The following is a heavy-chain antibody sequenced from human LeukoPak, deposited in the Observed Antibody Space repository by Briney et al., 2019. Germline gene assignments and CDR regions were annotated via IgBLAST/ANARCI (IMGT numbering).Heavy chain of an antibody. CDR2: ITTSSQV. D-gene: IGHD3-3*01. V-gene: IGHV3-21*01. J-gene: IGHJ4*02. CDR1: GLTFTRYS. CDR3: ASIWSGSLDY. Sequence: GGSLRLSCAASGLTFTRYSMNWVRQAPGKGLEWVSYITTSSQVYYADSVKGRFSISGDNAKNSLYLQMDGLRAEDTAVYYCASIWSGSLDYWGQGTLVTVSS.